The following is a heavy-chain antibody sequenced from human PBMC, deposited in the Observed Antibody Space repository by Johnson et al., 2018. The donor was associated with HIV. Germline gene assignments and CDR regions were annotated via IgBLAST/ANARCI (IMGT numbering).Heavy chain of an antibody. J-gene: IGHJ3*02. V-gene: IGHV3-72*01. CDR2: TTDKLNSYTP. CDR3: AKDRRGKQQLVTGNDAFDI. CDR1: GFNFDDYA. Sequence: VQLVESGGGLVQPGRSLRLSCAASGFNFDDYAMHWVRQAPGKGLEWVGRTTDKLNSYTPKYAASVKGSFTISRDDSKKSLYLKMNSLRAEDTAVYYCAKDRRGKQQLVTGNDAFDIWGQGTMVTVSS. D-gene: IGHD6-13*01.